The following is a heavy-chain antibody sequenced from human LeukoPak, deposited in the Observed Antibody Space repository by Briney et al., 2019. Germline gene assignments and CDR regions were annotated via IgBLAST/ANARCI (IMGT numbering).Heavy chain of an antibody. Sequence: ASVKVSCKVSGYTFTSYGISWVRQAPGQGLEWMGWISAYNGNTNYAQKLQGRVTMTTDTSTSTAYMELRSLRSDDTAVCYCARDCSGGSCYLHWGQGTLVTVSS. CDR1: GYTFTSYG. D-gene: IGHD2-15*01. CDR2: ISAYNGNT. CDR3: ARDCSGGSCYLH. J-gene: IGHJ4*02. V-gene: IGHV1-18*01.